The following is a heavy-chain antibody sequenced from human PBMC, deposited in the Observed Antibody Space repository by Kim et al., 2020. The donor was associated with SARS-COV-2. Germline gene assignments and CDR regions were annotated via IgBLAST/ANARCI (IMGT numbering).Heavy chain of an antibody. CDR1: GGSISSGGYY. CDR3: ARAREERTYYYYYGMDV. J-gene: IGHJ6*02. V-gene: IGHV4-31*03. CDR2: IYYSGST. Sequence: SETLSLTCTVSGGSISSGGYYWSWIRQHPGKGLEWIGYIYYSGSTYYNPSLKSRVTISVDTSKNQFSLKLSSVTAADTAVYYCARAREERTYYYYYGMDVWGQGTTVTVSS.